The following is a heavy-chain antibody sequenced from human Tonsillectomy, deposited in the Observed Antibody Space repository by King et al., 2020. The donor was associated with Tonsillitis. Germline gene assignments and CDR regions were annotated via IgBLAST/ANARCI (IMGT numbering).Heavy chain of an antibody. CDR3: ASSGDGSCLEN. V-gene: IGHV5-10-1*03. CDR2: IDPSDSYI. CDR1: GYSFTSYW. Sequence: VQLVQSGAEVKKPGESLRISCKGSGYSFTSYWISWVRQMPGKGLEWMGRIDPSDSYIKYSTSFQGHVTISADKSISTAYLQWSSLKASDSAMYYCASSGDGSCLENWGQGTLVTGS. D-gene: IGHD6-19*01. J-gene: IGHJ4*02.